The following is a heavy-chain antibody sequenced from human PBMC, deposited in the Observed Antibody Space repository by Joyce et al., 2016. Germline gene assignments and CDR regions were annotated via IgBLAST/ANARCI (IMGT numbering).Heavy chain of an antibody. CDR2: IRRKPNNYAR. CDR3: SPGHIVAAGMSDY. D-gene: IGHD6-13*01. Sequence: EVQLVESGGDLVQPGGSLKLSCAASGFTFSGSAMHWVRQASGKGLEWFGRIRRKPNNYARSYGASVKGRFTISRDDSKNTAYLQMDSLKTEDTAVYYCSPGHIVAAGMSDYWGQGTLVTVSS. V-gene: IGHV3-73*02. J-gene: IGHJ4*02. CDR1: GFTFSGSA.